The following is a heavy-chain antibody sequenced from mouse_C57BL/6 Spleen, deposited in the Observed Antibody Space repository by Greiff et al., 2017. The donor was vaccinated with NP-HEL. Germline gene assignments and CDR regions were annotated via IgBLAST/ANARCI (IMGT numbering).Heavy chain of an antibody. Sequence: VQVVESGPELVKPGASVKISCKASGYAFSSSWMNWVKQRPGKGLEWIGRIYPGDGDTNYNGKFKGKATLTADKSSSTAYMQLSSLTSEDSAVYFCARGWLRQGAMDYWGQGTSVTVSS. CDR1: GYAFSSSW. CDR3: ARGWLRQGAMDY. J-gene: IGHJ4*01. V-gene: IGHV1-82*01. CDR2: IYPGDGDT. D-gene: IGHD2-2*01.